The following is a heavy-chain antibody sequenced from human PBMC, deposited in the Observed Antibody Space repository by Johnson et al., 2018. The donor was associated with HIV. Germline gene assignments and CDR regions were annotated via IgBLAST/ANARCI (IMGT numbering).Heavy chain of an antibody. CDR3: ASVDTAMVDTFDI. CDR1: GFTFSSYA. Sequence: VQLVESGGGLVQPGGSLRLSCAASGFTFSSYAMHWVRQAPGKGLAYVSAISSNGGSTYYANSVTGRFTISRDNSKNTLYLQMNSLRIEDTAVYYCASVDTAMVDTFDIWGQGTMVTVSS. J-gene: IGHJ3*02. CDR2: ISSNGGST. V-gene: IGHV3-64*01. D-gene: IGHD5-18*01.